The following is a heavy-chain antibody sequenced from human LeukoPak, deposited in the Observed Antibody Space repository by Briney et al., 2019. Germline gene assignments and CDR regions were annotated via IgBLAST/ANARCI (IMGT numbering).Heavy chain of an antibody. Sequence: PGGSLRLSCAGSGXTFSNYIMSWVRQAPGKGLEWVSLISGDGVSTFYADSVKGRFSISRDNSKNSLYLEMTSLRTEDAAMYYCAKESGKFDYWGQGTLVAVSS. CDR3: AKESGKFDY. CDR1: GXTFSNYI. CDR2: ISGDGVST. V-gene: IGHV3-43*02. J-gene: IGHJ4*02.